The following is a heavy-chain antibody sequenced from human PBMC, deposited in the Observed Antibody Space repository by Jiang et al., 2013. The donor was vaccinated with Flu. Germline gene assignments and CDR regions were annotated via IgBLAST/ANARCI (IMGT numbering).Heavy chain of an antibody. V-gene: IGHV3-23*01. J-gene: IGHJ4*02. CDR2: ISGSGGST. D-gene: IGHD4-23*01. CDR1: GFTFSSYA. CDR3: AKVYYGGNNYFDY. Sequence: VQLLESGGGLVQPGGSLRLSCAASGFTFSSYAMSWVRQAPGKGLEWVSAISGSGGSTYYADSVKGRFTISRDNSKNTLFLQMNSLRAEDTAVYYCAKVYYGGNNYFDYWGQGTLVTVSS.